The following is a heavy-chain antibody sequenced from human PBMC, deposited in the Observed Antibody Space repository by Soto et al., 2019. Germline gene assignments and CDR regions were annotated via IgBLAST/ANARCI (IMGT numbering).Heavy chain of an antibody. Sequence: SETLSLTCTVSGGSISSGGYYWSWIRQHPGRGLEWIGYIYYSGSTYYNPSLKSRVTISVDTSKNQFSLKLSSVTAADTAVYYCARVTYYYYGMDVWGQGTTVTVSS. CDR3: ARVTYYYYGMDV. CDR2: IYYSGST. CDR1: GGSISSGGYY. J-gene: IGHJ6*02. V-gene: IGHV4-31*03.